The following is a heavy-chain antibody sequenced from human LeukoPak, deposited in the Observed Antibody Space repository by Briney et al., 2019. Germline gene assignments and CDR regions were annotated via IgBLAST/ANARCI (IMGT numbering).Heavy chain of an antibody. CDR2: ISAYNGHT. D-gene: IGHD3-22*01. Sequence: ASVKVSCKASGYTFNTYGITWVRQGPGQGLEWMGWISAYNGHTRSAQKVQGRVTMTTDTSTNTAYMELRSLRSDDTAVYYCARLLYYYDSSGYLSPLDYWGQGTLVTVSS. V-gene: IGHV1-18*01. CDR1: GYTFNTYG. J-gene: IGHJ4*02. CDR3: ARLLYYYDSSGYLSPLDY.